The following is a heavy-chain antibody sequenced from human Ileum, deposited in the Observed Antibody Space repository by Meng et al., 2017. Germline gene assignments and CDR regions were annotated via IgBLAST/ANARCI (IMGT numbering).Heavy chain of an antibody. Sequence: SGPTLVKPTQTLTVTCTFSGFSLSTRGVGVGWIRQPPGKALEWLAVIYWNDDKRYSAPLKSSLTITKDTSTNQVILTMTNMDPVDTATYYCAHFVWGTYRFLDYWGQGTLVTVSS. CDR2: IYWNDDK. J-gene: IGHJ4*02. CDR1: GFSLSTRGVG. D-gene: IGHD3-16*02. V-gene: IGHV2-5*01. CDR3: AHFVWGTYRFLDY.